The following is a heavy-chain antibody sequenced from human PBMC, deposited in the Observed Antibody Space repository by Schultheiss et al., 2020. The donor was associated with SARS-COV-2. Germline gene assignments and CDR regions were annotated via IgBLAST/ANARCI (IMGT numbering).Heavy chain of an antibody. CDR1: GGSISSGGYS. CDR3: ARGDYGDY. V-gene: IGHV4-61*02. Sequence: SETLSLTCAVSGGSISSGGYSWSWIRQPAGKGLEWIGRIYTSGSTNYNPSLKSRVTMSVDTSKNQFSLKLSSVTAADTAVYYCARGDYGDYWGQGTLVTVSS. CDR2: IYTSGST. J-gene: IGHJ4*02. D-gene: IGHD3-16*01.